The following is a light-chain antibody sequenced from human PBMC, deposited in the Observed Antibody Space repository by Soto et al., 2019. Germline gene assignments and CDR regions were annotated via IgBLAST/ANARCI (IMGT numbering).Light chain of an antibody. J-gene: IGKJ1*01. CDR1: QGISNY. CDR2: AAS. Sequence: DIQMTQSPSSLSASVGDRVTITCRASQGISNYLAWYQQKPGKVPKLLIYAASTLQSGVPSRFSGSGSGTDFTLSISSLQPEHVATYFCQKYNCASWTFGQLTKVEIK. V-gene: IGKV1-27*01. CDR3: QKYNCASWT.